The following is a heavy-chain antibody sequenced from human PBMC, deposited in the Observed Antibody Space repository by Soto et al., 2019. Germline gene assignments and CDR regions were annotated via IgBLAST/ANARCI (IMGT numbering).Heavy chain of an antibody. Sequence: SGPTLVNPTQTLTLTCTFSGFSLSTSGMCVSWIRQPPGKALECLARIDWDDDKYYSTSLKTRLTISKDTSKNQVVLTMTNMDPEDTATYYCARIIYDSSGYYIDYWGQGTLLTVST. CDR1: GFSLSTSGMC. D-gene: IGHD3-22*01. CDR3: ARIIYDSSGYYIDY. V-gene: IGHV2-70*11. CDR2: IDWDDDK. J-gene: IGHJ4*02.